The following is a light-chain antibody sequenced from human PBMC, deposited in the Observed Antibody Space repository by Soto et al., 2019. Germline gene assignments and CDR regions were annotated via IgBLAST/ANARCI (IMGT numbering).Light chain of an antibody. Sequence: DIQMTQSPSSLSASVGDRVTITCRASQSVSTFLNWYQQKPGKAPKLLIYAASILQSGVPSRFSGSGSGTHFTLTISSLQPEDFAVYYCQQSHSTPLTFGVGTKVEIK. CDR1: QSVSTF. J-gene: IGKJ4*01. CDR3: QQSHSTPLT. CDR2: AAS. V-gene: IGKV1-39*01.